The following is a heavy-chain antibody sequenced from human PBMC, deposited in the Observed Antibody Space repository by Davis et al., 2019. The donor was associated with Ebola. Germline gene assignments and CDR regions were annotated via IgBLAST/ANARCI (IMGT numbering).Heavy chain of an antibody. CDR2: INHSGST. CDR1: GGSFSGYY. V-gene: IGHV4-34*01. Sequence: SETLSLTCAVYGGSFSGYYWSWIRQPPGKGLEWIGEINHSGSTNYNPSLKSRVTISVDTSKNQFSLKLSSVTAADTAVYYCAGGRKSSGWYNRVGFGGKFDYWGQGTLVTVSS. CDR3: AGGRKSSGWYNRVGFGGKFDY. J-gene: IGHJ4*02. D-gene: IGHD6-19*01.